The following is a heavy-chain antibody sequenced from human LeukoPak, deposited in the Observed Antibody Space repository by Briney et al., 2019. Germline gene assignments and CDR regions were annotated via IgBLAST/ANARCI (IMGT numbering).Heavy chain of an antibody. V-gene: IGHV3-7*04. CDR2: IKQDGSEK. Sequence: GGSLRLSCAASGFTFSSYWMSWVRQAPGKGLEWVANIKQDGSEKFYVDSVKGRFTISRDNDKSSLCLQMNSLRAEDTAVYYCARAVGATHFDYWGQGILVTVSS. CDR1: GFTFSSYW. J-gene: IGHJ4*02. CDR3: ARAVGATHFDY. D-gene: IGHD1-26*01.